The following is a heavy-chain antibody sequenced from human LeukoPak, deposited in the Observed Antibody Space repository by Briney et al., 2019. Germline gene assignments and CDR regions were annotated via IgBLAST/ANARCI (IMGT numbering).Heavy chain of an antibody. D-gene: IGHD2-2*01. V-gene: IGHV3-7*01. CDR3: ARSTYYFDY. J-gene: IGHJ4*02. Sequence: PGGSLRLSCAAFGFTFSDYWMSWVRQAPGKGLEWVANIKQDGSEKYYMDSVKGRFAISRDDARNSLYLQMNSLRAEDTAVYYCARSTYYFDYWGQGTLVTVSS. CDR2: IKQDGSEK. CDR1: GFTFSDYW.